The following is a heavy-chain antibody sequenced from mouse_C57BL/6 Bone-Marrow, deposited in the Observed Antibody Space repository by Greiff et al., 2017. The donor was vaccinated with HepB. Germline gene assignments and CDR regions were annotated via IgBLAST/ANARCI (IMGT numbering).Heavy chain of an antibody. CDR1: GFTFSSYG. D-gene: IGHD2-5*01. V-gene: IGHV5-6*01. CDR3: ASQRLAYDSNYADFDY. Sequence: EVKLMESGGDLVKPGGSLKLSCAASGFTFSSYGMSWVRQTPDKRLEWVATISSGGSYTYYPDSVKGRFTISRDNAKNTLYLQMSSLKSEDTAMYSCASQRLAYDSNYADFDYWGQGTTLTVSS. CDR2: ISSGGSYT. J-gene: IGHJ2*01.